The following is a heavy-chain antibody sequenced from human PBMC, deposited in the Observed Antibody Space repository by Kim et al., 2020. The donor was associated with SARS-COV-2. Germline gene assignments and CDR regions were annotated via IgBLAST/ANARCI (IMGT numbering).Heavy chain of an antibody. V-gene: IGHV3-23*01. CDR1: GFTFSSYA. CDR2: ISGSGGST. D-gene: IGHD6-19*01. Sequence: GGSLRLSCAASGFTFSSYAMSWVRQAPGKGLEWVSAISGSGGSTYYADSVKGRFTISRDNSKNTLYLQMNSLRAEDTAVYYCAKLAGSGWRSGGNWFDPWGQGTLVTVSS. J-gene: IGHJ5*02. CDR3: AKLAGSGWRSGGNWFDP.